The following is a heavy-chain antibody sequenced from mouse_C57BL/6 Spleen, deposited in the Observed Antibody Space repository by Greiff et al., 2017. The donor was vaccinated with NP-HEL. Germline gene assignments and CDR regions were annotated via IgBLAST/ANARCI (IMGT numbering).Heavy chain of an antibody. D-gene: IGHD4-1*01. CDR3: ARTAYWDSLDY. J-gene: IGHJ4*01. V-gene: IGHV1-82*01. CDR2: IYPGDGDT. CDR1: GYAFSSYW. Sequence: VQLQQSGPELVKPGASVKISCTASGYAFSSYWMNWVKQRPGKGLEWIGRIYPGDGDTNYNGKFKGKATLTADKSSSTAYMQLSSLTSEDSAVYYCARTAYWDSLDYWGQGTSVTVSS.